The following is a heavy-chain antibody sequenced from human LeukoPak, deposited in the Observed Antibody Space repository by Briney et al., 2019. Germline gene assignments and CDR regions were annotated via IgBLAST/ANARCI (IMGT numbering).Heavy chain of an antibody. CDR3: ARRGVVIRVILVGFHKEAFYFDS. CDR2: ISDSGGST. D-gene: IGHD3-22*01. Sequence: GGSLRLSCAVSGVNLSNYGMSWVRQAPGKGLEWVASISDSGGSTNYADSVKGRFTISRDNPKNTLYLQMNSLRAEDTAVYFCARRGVVIRVILVGFHKEAFYFDSWGQGALVTVSS. J-gene: IGHJ4*02. CDR1: GVNLSNYG. V-gene: IGHV3-23*01.